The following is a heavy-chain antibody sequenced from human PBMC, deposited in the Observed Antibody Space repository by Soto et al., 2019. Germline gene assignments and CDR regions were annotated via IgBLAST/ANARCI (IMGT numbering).Heavy chain of an antibody. CDR2: IHYSGDT. D-gene: IGHD1-7*01. V-gene: IGHV4-39*01. CDR3: ALLLISGTTYY. CDR1: SGSISGRLYY. Sequence: QVQLQESGPGLVKPSETLSLTCTVSSGSISGRLYYWGWIRQPPGKGLEWIGSIHYSGDTYYNPSLESSVSISVDTSKNQFSLRLTCVTAADTSVYYFALLLISGTTYYWGQGTLVIVSS. J-gene: IGHJ4*02.